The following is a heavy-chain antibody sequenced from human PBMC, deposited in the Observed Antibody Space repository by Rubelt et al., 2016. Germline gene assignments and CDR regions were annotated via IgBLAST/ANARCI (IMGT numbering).Heavy chain of an antibody. CDR1: GGSFSGYY. CDR3: ARQDSWYYFDH. J-gene: IGHJ4*02. V-gene: IGHV4-34*01. D-gene: IGHD4-11*01. Sequence: QVQLQQWGAGLLKPSETLSLTCVVYGGSFSGYYWTWIRLPPGKGLEWIGEIDHRGSTNYNTSLKSRVTISVDTSKNQFSRKLSSVTAADTAVYYCARQDSWYYFDHWGQGTLVTVSS. CDR2: IDHRGST.